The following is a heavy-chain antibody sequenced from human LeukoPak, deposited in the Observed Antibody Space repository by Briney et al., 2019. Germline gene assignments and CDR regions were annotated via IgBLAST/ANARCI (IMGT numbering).Heavy chain of an antibody. Sequence: GGSLRLSCAASGFTFSIYAMSWVRQAPGKGLEWVSAISGSGGTAYYADSVKGRFTISRDNSKNTLYLQMNSLRAEDTAVYYCAKASSYGSGSPYFDYWGQGTLVTVSS. CDR2: ISGSGGTA. CDR3: AKASSYGSGSPYFDY. CDR1: GFTFSIYA. V-gene: IGHV3-23*01. J-gene: IGHJ4*02. D-gene: IGHD3-10*01.